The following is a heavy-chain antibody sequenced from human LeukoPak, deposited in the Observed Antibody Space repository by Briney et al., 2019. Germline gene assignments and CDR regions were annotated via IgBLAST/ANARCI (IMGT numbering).Heavy chain of an antibody. V-gene: IGHV3-23*01. D-gene: IGHD2-15*01. Sequence: GGSLXLSCAASGFTFSSYAMSWVRQAPGKGGEWVSAISGSGGSTYYADSVKGRFTISRDNSKNTLYLQMNSLRAEDTAVYYCARGRSVVARGAFDIWGQGTMVTVSS. CDR3: ARGRSVVARGAFDI. CDR1: GFTFSSYA. J-gene: IGHJ3*02. CDR2: ISGSGGST.